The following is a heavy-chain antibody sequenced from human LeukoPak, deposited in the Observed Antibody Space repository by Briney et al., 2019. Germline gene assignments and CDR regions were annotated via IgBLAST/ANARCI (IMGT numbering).Heavy chain of an antibody. CDR3: ARGPPPPWDLLGGVGRVTFYFDY. CDR2: IYYSRST. CDR1: GGSTSSYY. J-gene: IGHJ4*02. V-gene: IGHV4-59*01. Sequence: SETLSLTCTVSGGSTSSYYWSWTRQPPGKGLEWIGYIYYSRSTNYNPSLKSRVTISVDTSKNQFSLKLSSVTAADTAVYYCARGPPPPWDLLGGVGRVTFYFDYWGQGTLVTVSS. D-gene: IGHD1-26*01.